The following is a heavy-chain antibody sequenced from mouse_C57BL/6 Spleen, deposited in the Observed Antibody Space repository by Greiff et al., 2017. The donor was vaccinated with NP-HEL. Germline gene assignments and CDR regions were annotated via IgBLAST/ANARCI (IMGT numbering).Heavy chain of an antibody. D-gene: IGHD1-1*01. CDR2: IWSGGST. CDR3: AKNGPTVEGFAY. Sequence: VQLQQSGPGLVQPSQSLSITCTVSGFSLTSYGVHWVRQSPGKGLEWLGVIWSGGSTDYHAAFMSRLSITKDNSKGQVFFKMNSQQADDTAIYYCAKNGPTVEGFAYWGQRTLVTVAA. V-gene: IGHV2-5*01. J-gene: IGHJ3*01. CDR1: GFSLTSYG.